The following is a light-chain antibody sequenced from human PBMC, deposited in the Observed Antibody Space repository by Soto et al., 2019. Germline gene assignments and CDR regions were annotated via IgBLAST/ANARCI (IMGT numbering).Light chain of an antibody. CDR1: QTISTW. CDR2: DAS. Sequence: DIQMPQSPSALSGSVRDRVSITCRASQTISTWLAWYQQKPGKAPKLLIYDASTLESGVPSRFSGSGSGTEFTLTISSLQPEDFATYYCQQATSFPRPVGQGTKVDVK. J-gene: IGKJ1*01. V-gene: IGKV1-5*01. CDR3: QQATSFPRP.